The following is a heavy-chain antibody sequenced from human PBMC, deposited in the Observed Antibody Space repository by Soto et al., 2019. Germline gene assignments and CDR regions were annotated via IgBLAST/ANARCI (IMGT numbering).Heavy chain of an antibody. D-gene: IGHD5-18*01. V-gene: IGHV3-9*01. Sequence: PGGSLRLSCAASGITFGDYGMHWVRQAPGKGLVWVSGMTWGRGNIAYADSVKGRFTISRDNAKNSLYLQMNSLRAEDTAVYYCEKGLGYSYGSYYYYGLDVWGQGTTVTVSS. CDR3: EKGLGYSYGSYYYYGLDV. CDR2: MTWGRGNI. J-gene: IGHJ6*02. CDR1: GITFGDYG.